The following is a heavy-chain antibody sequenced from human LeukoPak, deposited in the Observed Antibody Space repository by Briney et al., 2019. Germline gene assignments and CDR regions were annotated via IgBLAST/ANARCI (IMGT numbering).Heavy chain of an antibody. V-gene: IGHV3-23*01. CDR1: GFSFTDYA. Sequence: PGGSLRLSCAASGFSFTDYAMNWVRQAPGKGLEWVSSISSSGGTTNYADSVKGRFTISRDNSKDTLWLQMNSLRAKDTAAYYCAKVRSSNYYYYYGMDVWGQGTTVTVSS. D-gene: IGHD6-13*01. CDR2: ISSSGGTT. CDR3: AKVRSSNYYYYYGMDV. J-gene: IGHJ6*02.